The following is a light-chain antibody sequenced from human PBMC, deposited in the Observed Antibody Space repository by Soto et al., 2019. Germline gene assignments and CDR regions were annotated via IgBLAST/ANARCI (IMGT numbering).Light chain of an antibody. V-gene: IGKV3-15*01. CDR1: QSVNNN. CDR2: GAS. CDR3: QQFNNWPRT. J-gene: IGKJ1*01. Sequence: EIVMTQSPATLSESPGERATLSCRASQSVNNNLAWYQQKPGQAPRLLIYGASTRATGIPARFSGSGSGTEFTLTISSLQSEDFAVYYCQQFNNWPRTFGQGTKVEVK.